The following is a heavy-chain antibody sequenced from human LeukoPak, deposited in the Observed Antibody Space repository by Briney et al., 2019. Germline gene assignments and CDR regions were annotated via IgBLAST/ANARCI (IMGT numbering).Heavy chain of an antibody. D-gene: IGHD1-26*01. V-gene: IGHV1-8*01. CDR1: GYTFTSYD. CDR3: ARVSSGSPLDY. Sequence: GASVKVSCKASGYTFTSYDVNWVRQATGQGLEWMGWMNTNSGNTGHAQKLQGRVTMTTDTSTSTAYMELRSLRSDDTAVYYCARVSSGSPLDYWGQGTLVTVSS. CDR2: MNTNSGNT. J-gene: IGHJ4*02.